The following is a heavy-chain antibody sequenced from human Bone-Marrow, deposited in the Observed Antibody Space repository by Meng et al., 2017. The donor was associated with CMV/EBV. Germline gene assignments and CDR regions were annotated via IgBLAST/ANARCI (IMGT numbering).Heavy chain of an antibody. CDR2: IYSGGST. Sequence: GGSLRLSCAASGFTVSSNYMSWVRQAPGKGLEWVSVIYSGGSTYYADSVKGRFTISRDNSKNPLYLQMNSLRAEDTAVYYCAREGDGSGYNWFDPWGQGTLVTVSS. V-gene: IGHV3-53*01. J-gene: IGHJ5*02. CDR1: GFTVSSNY. D-gene: IGHD3-10*01. CDR3: AREGDGSGYNWFDP.